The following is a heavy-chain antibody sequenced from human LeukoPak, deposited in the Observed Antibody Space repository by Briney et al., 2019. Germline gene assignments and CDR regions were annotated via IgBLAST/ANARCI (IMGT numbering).Heavy chain of an antibody. J-gene: IGHJ6*02. V-gene: IGHV3-30*04. CDR3: TTDSGKTYSSSWYEYYYGMDV. CDR2: ISYDGSNK. CDR1: GFTFSSYA. Sequence: GGSLRLSCAASGFTFSSYAMHWVRQAPGKGLEWVAVISYDGSNKYYADSVKGRFTISRDNSKNTLYLQMNSLKTEDTAVYYCTTDSGKTYSSSWYEYYYGMDVWGQGTTVTVSS. D-gene: IGHD6-13*01.